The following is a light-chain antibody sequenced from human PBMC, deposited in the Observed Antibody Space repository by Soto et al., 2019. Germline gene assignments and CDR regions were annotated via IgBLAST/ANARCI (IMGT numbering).Light chain of an antibody. J-gene: IGKJ2*01. CDR3: QQYGSSHMYT. CDR1: QSVSSSY. CDR2: GAS. V-gene: IGKV3-20*01. Sequence: EIVLTQSPGTLSLSPGERATLSCRASQSVSSSYLAWYQQKPGQAPRLLIYGASSRATGIPDRFSGSGSGTDFTLTTSRPEPEDFAVYYCQQYGSSHMYTFGQGTKLEIK.